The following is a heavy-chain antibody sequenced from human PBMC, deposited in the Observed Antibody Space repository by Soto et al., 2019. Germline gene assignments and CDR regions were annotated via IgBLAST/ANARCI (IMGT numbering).Heavy chain of an antibody. CDR2: INPSGGGT. V-gene: IGHV1-46*01. Sequence: ASVKVSCKASGYTFTNYYMHWVRQAPGQGLEWMGIINPSGGGTNYAQKFQGRVTMTRDTSTSILYMELSSLRSDDTAVYYCARGWNKEAGPLDYWGQGTLVTVSS. CDR3: ARGWNKEAGPLDY. CDR1: GYTFTNYY. D-gene: IGHD6-13*01. J-gene: IGHJ4*02.